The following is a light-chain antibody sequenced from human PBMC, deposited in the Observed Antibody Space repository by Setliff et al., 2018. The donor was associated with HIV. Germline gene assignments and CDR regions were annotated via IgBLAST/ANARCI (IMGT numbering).Light chain of an antibody. Sequence: QSALTQPPSVSGAPGQRVTISCTGSRSDIGAGYDVHWYQQLPGKAPKLLIYSDNNRPPGVPDRFSGSRSGTSASLAISGLQAEDEAHYYCHSYDSSLLSGSVPFGGGTKVTVL. CDR3: HSYDSSLLSGSVP. V-gene: IGLV1-40*01. CDR2: SDN. CDR1: RSDIGAGYD. J-gene: IGLJ3*02.